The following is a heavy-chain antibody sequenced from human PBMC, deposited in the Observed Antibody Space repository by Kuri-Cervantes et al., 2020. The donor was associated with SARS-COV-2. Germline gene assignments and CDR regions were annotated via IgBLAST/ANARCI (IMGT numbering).Heavy chain of an antibody. Sequence: GSLRLSCTVSGGSISSYYWSWIRQPPGKGLEWIGYIYYSGSTNYNPSLKSRVTISVDTSKNQFSLKLSSVTAADTAVYYCARVSWGEWELRGHDAFAIWGQGTMVTVSS. CDR1: GGSISSYY. V-gene: IGHV4-59*12. CDR2: IYYSGST. D-gene: IGHD1-26*01. J-gene: IGHJ3*02. CDR3: ARVSWGEWELRGHDAFAI.